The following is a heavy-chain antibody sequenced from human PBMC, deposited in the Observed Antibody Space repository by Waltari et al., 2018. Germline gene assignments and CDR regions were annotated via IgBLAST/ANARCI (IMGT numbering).Heavy chain of an antibody. Sequence: QVQLQESGPGLVKPSETLSLTCAVSNFYISDGYYWGWIRQSPGKGLEWIGSSYHSGTTPYNPSLESRVTISVDRSRNQFSLKVTSVSAADTAVYFCARDQRFLESLYPYYYALDAWGRGITVTVSS. CDR1: NFYISDGYY. V-gene: IGHV4-38-2*02. CDR2: SYHSGTT. J-gene: IGHJ6*02. D-gene: IGHD3-3*01. CDR3: ARDQRFLESLYPYYYALDA.